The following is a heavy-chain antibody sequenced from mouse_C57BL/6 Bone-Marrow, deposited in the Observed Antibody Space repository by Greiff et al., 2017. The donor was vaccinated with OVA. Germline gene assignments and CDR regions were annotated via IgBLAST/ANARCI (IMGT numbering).Heavy chain of an antibody. CDR2: IHPNSGST. J-gene: IGHJ4*01. V-gene: IGHV1-64*01. CDR3: ARFGPYAMDY. Sequence: VQLQQPGAELVKPGASVKMSCKASGYTFTSYWITWVKQRPGQGLEWIGMIHPNSGSTNYNEKFKSKATLTVDKSSSTAYMQLSSLTSEDSAVYYCARFGPYAMDYWGQGTSVTVSS. CDR1: GYTFTSYW.